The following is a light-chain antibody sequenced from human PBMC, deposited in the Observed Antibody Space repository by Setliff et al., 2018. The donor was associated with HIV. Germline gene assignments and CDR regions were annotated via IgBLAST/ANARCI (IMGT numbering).Light chain of an antibody. CDR3: CSYAGSSSVV. J-gene: IGLJ2*01. V-gene: IGLV2-23*02. Sequence: QSALTQPASVSGSPGQSITISCTGTSSDVGGYNCVSWYQQHPGKGPKVMIYDVSKRPSGVSNRFSGSKSGNTASLTISGLQAEDEADYYCCSYAGSSSVVFGGGTKVTVL. CDR1: SSDVGGYNC. CDR2: DVS.